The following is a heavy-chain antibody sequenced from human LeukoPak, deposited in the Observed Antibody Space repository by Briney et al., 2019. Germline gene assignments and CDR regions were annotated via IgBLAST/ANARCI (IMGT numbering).Heavy chain of an antibody. CDR1: GYTFTNYW. J-gene: IGHJ1*01. V-gene: IGHV5-51*01. CDR3: SGHEYFHH. Sequence: GESLKITCKGFGYTFTNYWIAWVRQMPGKGLEWMGIIYPDDSNIRYSPSFQGQVTISADKSISTAYLQWSSLKASDTAMFDGSGHEYFHHWGQGTLVTVSS. CDR2: IYPDDSNI. D-gene: IGHD3-22*01.